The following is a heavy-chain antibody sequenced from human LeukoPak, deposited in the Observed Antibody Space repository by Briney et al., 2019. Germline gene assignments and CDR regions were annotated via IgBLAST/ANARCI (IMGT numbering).Heavy chain of an antibody. J-gene: IGHJ4*02. V-gene: IGHV3-72*01. CDR2: IRNKANSYIT. D-gene: IGHD2-2*01. CDR1: GFTFSDHY. CDR3: ARNAARSSSTTPPFFDY. Sequence: GGSLRLSCAASGFTFSDHYMDWVRQAPGKGLEWVGRIRNKANSYITEYAASVKGRFTISRDDSKNSLYLQMNSLKTEDTAVYYCARNAARSSSTTPPFFDYWGQGTLVTVSS.